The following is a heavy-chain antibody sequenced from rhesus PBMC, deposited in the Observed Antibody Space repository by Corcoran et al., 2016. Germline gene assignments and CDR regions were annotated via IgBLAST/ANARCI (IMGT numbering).Heavy chain of an antibody. J-gene: IGHJ4*01. CDR2: ISFSGSP. D-gene: IGHD1-26*01. CDR3: ARVHNWNYPPDY. V-gene: IGHV4-122*02. Sequence: QVQLQESGPGLVKPSETLSLTCAVSGGSISRSYYYWSWIRPAPGKGLEGVGYISFSGSPSYNPSLKSRVTISRDTSKNQFSLKLSSVTAADTAVYYCARVHNWNYPPDYWGQGVLVTVSS. CDR1: GGSISRSYYY.